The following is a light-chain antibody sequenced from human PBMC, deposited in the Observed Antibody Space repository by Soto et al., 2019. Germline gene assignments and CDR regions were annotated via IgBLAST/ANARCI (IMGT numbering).Light chain of an antibody. CDR3: HQYYTSPCP. V-gene: IGKV1-5*01. Sequence: DIQLTQSPATLSASVGDRVTITCRASQSLSSWLAWYQQKPGKVPKLLIDDASSLESRDASRFSGSGSGTQFTLPISSLQPADFATYCCHQYYTSPCPFGQGTTVEIK. CDR1: QSLSSW. J-gene: IGKJ1*01. CDR2: DAS.